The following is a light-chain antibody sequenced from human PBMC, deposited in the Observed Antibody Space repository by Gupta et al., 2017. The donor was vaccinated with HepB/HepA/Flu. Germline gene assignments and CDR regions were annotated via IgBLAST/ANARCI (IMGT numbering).Light chain of an antibody. Sequence: DIQITHSPSSVSASVGDRVTITCRASQGISSWLAWYQQKPGKDPKLLIYAASRVQSGVPSRFSGSGSGTDFTLTISSRQHEDFATYYCEHPNSFPISFGRGTKVEIK. CDR2: AAS. CDR3: EHPNSFPIS. J-gene: IGKJ1*01. V-gene: IGKV1D-12*01. CDR1: QGISSW.